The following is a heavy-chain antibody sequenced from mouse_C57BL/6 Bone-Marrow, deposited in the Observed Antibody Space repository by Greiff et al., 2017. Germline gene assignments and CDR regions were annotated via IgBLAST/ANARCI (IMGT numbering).Heavy chain of an antibody. CDR3: ASGGILYGNYVDY. D-gene: IGHD2-1*01. Sequence: QVQLKESGAELARPGASVKLSCKASGYTFTSYGISWVKQRTGQGLEWIGEIYPRSGNTYYNEKFKGKATLTADKSSSTAYMELRSLTSEDSAVYFCASGGILYGNYVDYGGQGTTLTVSS. CDR1: GYTFTSYG. V-gene: IGHV1-81*01. J-gene: IGHJ2*01. CDR2: IYPRSGNT.